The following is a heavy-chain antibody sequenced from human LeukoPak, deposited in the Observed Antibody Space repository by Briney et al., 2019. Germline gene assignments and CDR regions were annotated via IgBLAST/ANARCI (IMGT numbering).Heavy chain of an antibody. Sequence: SETLSLTCTVSGGSISSYYWSWIRQPPGKGLEWIGYIYYSGSTNYNPSLKSRVTISVDTSKNQFSLKLSSVTAADTAVYYCARGNVELSDYGDHVPLDYWGQGTLVTVSS. J-gene: IGHJ4*02. CDR2: IYYSGST. D-gene: IGHD4-17*01. V-gene: IGHV4-59*01. CDR1: GGSISSYY. CDR3: ARGNVELSDYGDHVPLDY.